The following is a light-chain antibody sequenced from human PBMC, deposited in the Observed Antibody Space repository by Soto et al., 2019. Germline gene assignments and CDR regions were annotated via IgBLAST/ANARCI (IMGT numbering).Light chain of an antibody. Sequence: EIVLTQSPATLSLSPGERATLSCRASQSVSSYLAWYQQKPGQAPRLLIYDASNRATGIPARFTGSGSGTAFTHPISRLEPEDFAVYYCQQRSHWPTERTSGQGTKLEIK. CDR2: DAS. V-gene: IGKV3-11*01. CDR1: QSVSSY. CDR3: QQRSHWPTERT. J-gene: IGKJ2*01.